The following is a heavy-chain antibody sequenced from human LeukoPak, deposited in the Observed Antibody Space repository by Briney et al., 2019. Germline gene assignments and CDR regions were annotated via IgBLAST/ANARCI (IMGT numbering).Heavy chain of an antibody. J-gene: IGHJ4*02. CDR3: ARGPYDYVWGSYRYYFDY. V-gene: IGHV1-69*05. Sequence: GASVKVSCKASGGTFSSYAISWVRQAPGQGLEWMGRIIPIFGTANYAQKFQGRVTITTDESTSTAYMELSSLRSEDTAVYYCARGPYDYVWGSYRYYFDYRGQGTLVTVSS. CDR1: GGTFSSYA. D-gene: IGHD3-16*02. CDR2: IIPIFGTA.